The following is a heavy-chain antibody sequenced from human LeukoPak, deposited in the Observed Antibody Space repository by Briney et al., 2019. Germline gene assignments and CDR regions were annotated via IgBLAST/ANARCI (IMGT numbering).Heavy chain of an antibody. CDR2: ISSGSSTI. Sequence: GGSLRLSCAASGFTFSSYSMNWVRQAPGKGLEWVSYISSGSSTIHYADSVKGRFTISRDSAKNSLYLQMNSLRAEDTAVYYCARWGDGSKLDYWGQGTLVTVSS. CDR1: GFTFSSYS. D-gene: IGHD2-21*02. V-gene: IGHV3-48*01. CDR3: ARWGDGSKLDY. J-gene: IGHJ4*02.